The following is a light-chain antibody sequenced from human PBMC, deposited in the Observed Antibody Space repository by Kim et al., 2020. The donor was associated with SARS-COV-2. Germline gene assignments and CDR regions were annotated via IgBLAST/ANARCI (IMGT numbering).Light chain of an antibody. CDR1: SGSLASNY. J-gene: IGLJ3*02. Sequence: GKTVTISCNRSSGSLASNYVQWYQQRPGSSPTTVIYEDTQRPSGVPDRFSGSIDSSSNSASLTISGLKTEDEADYYCQSYDSSLWVFGGGTQLTVL. CDR2: EDT. CDR3: QSYDSSLWV. V-gene: IGLV6-57*01.